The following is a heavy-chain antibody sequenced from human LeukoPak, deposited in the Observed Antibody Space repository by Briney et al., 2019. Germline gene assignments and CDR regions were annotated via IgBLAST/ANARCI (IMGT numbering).Heavy chain of an antibody. J-gene: IGHJ5*02. CDR2: ISGSGGST. V-gene: IGHV3-23*01. CDR1: GFTFSSYA. CDR3: AKVGSSGWYP. Sequence: PGGSLRLSXAASGFTFSSYAMSWVRQAPGKGLEWVSAISGSGGSTYYADSVKGRFTIPRDNSKNTLYLQMNSLRAEDTAVYCCAKVGSSGWYPWGQGTLVTVSS. D-gene: IGHD6-19*01.